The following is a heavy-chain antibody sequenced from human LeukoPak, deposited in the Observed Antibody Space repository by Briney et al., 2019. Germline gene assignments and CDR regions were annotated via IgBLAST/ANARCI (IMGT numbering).Heavy chain of an antibody. J-gene: IGHJ4*02. D-gene: IGHD2-8*01. CDR3: ARGGAVLMVYAIPFDY. CDR1: GGSFSGYY. CDR2: INHSGST. V-gene: IGHV4-34*01. Sequence: SETLSLTCAVYGGSFSGYYWSWIRQPPGEGLEWVGEINHSGSTNYNPSLKSRVTISVDTSKNQFSLKLSSVTAADTAVYYCARGGAVLMVYAIPFDYWGQGTLVTVSS.